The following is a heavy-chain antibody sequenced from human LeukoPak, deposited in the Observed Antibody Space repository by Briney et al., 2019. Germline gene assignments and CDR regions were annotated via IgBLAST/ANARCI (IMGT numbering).Heavy chain of an antibody. J-gene: IGHJ4*02. Sequence: GGSLRLSCAASGFTFSSYAMSWVRQAPGKGLERVSAISGSGGSTYYADSVKGRFTIYRDNSKNTLYLQMNSLRAEDTAVYYCAKGGSYYVWGSYRSNYFDYWGQGTLVTVSS. D-gene: IGHD3-16*02. CDR1: GFTFSSYA. CDR2: ISGSGGST. V-gene: IGHV3-23*01. CDR3: AKGGSYYVWGSYRSNYFDY.